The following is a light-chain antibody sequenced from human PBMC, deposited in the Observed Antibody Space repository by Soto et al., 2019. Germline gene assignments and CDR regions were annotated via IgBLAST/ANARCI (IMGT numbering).Light chain of an antibody. CDR3: VSWDDSLNGPV. J-gene: IGLJ3*02. V-gene: IGLV1-44*01. CDR2: SNN. Sequence: QSVLTQPPSASGTPGQRVTISCSGSSSNIGGNTVNWHQQVPGTAPKLIMFSNNLRPSGVPDRFSGSKSGTSASLAISGLQPEDEADYYCVSWDDSLNGPVFGGGTKVTVL. CDR1: SSNIGGNT.